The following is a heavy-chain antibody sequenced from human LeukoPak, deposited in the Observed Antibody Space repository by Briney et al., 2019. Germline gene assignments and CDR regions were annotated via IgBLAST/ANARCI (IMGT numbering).Heavy chain of an antibody. CDR3: ATVGPQKWTYYYDSSGYYFDY. D-gene: IGHD3-22*01. J-gene: IGHJ4*02. V-gene: IGHV4-34*01. CDR2: INHSGST. CDR1: GGSFSGYY. Sequence: SETLSLTCAVYGGSFSGYYWSWIRQPPGKGLEWIGEINHSGSTNYNPSLKSRVTISVDTSKNQFSLKLSSVTAADTAVYYCATVGPQKWTYYYDSSGYYFDYWGQGTLVTVSS.